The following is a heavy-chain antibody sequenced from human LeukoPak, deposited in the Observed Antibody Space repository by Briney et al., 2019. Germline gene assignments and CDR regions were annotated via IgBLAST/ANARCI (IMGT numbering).Heavy chain of an antibody. Sequence: ASVKVSCKASGYTFTSYGITWVRQAPGQGLEWMGWISAYNGNTDYAQKLQGRVTMTTDTSMSTAYMNLRSLRSDDTAVYYCAREVPYDTSRYYQPFDYWGQGTLVTVSS. CDR2: ISAYNGNT. CDR3: AREVPYDTSRYYQPFDY. D-gene: IGHD3-22*01. J-gene: IGHJ4*02. V-gene: IGHV1-18*01. CDR1: GYTFTSYG.